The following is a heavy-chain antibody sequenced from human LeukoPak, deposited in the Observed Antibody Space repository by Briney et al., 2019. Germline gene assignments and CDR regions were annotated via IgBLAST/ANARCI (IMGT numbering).Heavy chain of an antibody. V-gene: IGHV1-69*04. CDR1: GGTFSSYA. D-gene: IGHD3-9*01. J-gene: IGHJ6*02. CDR2: IIPILGIA. Sequence: SVKVSCKASGGTFSSYAISWVRQAPGQGLEWMGRIIPILGIANYAQKFQGRVTITADKSTSTAYMELSSLRSEDTAVYYCARDTQNYDILTGPTYYYGMDVWGQGTTVTVSS. CDR3: ARDTQNYDILTGPTYYYGMDV.